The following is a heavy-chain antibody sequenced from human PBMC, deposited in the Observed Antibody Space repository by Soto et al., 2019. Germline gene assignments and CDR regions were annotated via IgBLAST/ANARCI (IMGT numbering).Heavy chain of an antibody. CDR3: ARGPSGDKVDS. J-gene: IGHJ4*02. V-gene: IGHV4-30-4*01. CDR1: GGSISTVNYW. Sequence: QVQLQETGPGLVKPSQTLSLTCTVSGGSISTVNYWWSWIRQSPDMGLEWIGHIYNGGRTYNNPSLVSRVTMSVDTSKNQLSLTLSSVRAADTAVYYCARGPSGDKVDSWGQGNLVTVSS. CDR2: IYNGGRT. D-gene: IGHD7-27*01.